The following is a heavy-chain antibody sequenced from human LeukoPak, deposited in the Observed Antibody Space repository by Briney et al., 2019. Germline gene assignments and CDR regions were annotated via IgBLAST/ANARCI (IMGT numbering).Heavy chain of an antibody. D-gene: IGHD1-14*01. J-gene: IGHJ6*03. V-gene: IGHV4-39*07. CDR1: GVSISSSTYY. CDR2: IYYSGTP. Sequence: SETLSLTCDVSGVSISSSTYYWAWLRQTPGEGLEWLGTIYYSGTPYSSPSLKSRVTMSIDTSKNQLSLNLTSVTAADTALYYCARSDYYYYMDVWGNGTTVTVSS. CDR3: ARSDYYYYMDV.